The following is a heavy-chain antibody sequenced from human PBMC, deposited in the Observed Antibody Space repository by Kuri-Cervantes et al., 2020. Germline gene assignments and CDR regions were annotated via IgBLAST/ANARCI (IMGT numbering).Heavy chain of an antibody. Sequence: ASVKVSCKASGYTFTSYGISWVRQAPGQGLEWMGWISAYNGNTNYAQKLQGRVTMTTDTSTSTAYMELRSLRSEDTAVYYCAREPPQEYSYGSANWFDPWGQGTQVTVSS. D-gene: IGHD5-18*01. J-gene: IGHJ5*02. V-gene: IGHV1-18*01. CDR3: AREPPQEYSYGSANWFDP. CDR2: ISAYNGNT. CDR1: GYTFTSYG.